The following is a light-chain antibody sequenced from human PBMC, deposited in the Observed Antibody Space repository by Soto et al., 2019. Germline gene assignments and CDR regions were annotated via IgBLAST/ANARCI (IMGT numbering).Light chain of an antibody. Sequence: EILLTQSPATLSLSPGERASLSCGASQSVRSNYLAWYQQKPGLAPRLLISDASSRATGIPDRFSGSVSGTVFTLTISRLEPEDFAVYYCQQYGNSPITFGQGTRLEIK. CDR1: QSVRSNY. CDR3: QQYGNSPIT. CDR2: DAS. J-gene: IGKJ5*01. V-gene: IGKV3D-20*01.